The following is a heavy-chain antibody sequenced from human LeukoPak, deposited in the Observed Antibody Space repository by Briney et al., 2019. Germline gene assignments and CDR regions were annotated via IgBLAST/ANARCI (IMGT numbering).Heavy chain of an antibody. Sequence: PGGSLRLSCAASGFTFSSYSKNWVRQAPGKGLEWVSYISSSDSYIYYADSVKGRFTISRDNAKNSLYLQMNSLRAEDTAVYYCARELTFDYWGQGTLVTVSS. CDR2: ISSSDSYI. J-gene: IGHJ4*02. CDR1: GFTFSSYS. V-gene: IGHV3-21*01. D-gene: IGHD2/OR15-2a*01. CDR3: ARELTFDY.